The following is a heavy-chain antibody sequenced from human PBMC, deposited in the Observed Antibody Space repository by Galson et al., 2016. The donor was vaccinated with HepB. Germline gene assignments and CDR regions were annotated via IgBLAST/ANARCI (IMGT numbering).Heavy chain of an antibody. CDR3: AGSLTIFGVLIPWAY. J-gene: IGHJ4*02. V-gene: IGHV3-23*01. D-gene: IGHD3-3*01. CDR1: GFNFISYA. CDR2: ITGSEDATDAADS. Sequence: SLRLSCAASGFNFISYAMSWVRQAPGKGLEWVAGITGSEDATDAADSSYADSVKGRFTISRDNSKNTLYLQVNSLRAEDTAVYYCAGSLTIFGVLIPWAYWGQGTLVTVSS.